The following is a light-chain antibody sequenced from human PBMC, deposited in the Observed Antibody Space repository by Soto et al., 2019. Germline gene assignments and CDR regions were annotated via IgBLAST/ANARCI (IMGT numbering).Light chain of an antibody. CDR1: QSVSTN. CDR2: GAS. Sequence: EIVMTQSPATLSVSPGERVTISCRASQSVSTNSAWYQQRPGQAPRLLIYGASTRATGIPARFSGSGSGTEFTLTISSLQSEDFAVYYCQQYKDWFSITFGQGTRLEIK. CDR3: QQYKDWFSIT. V-gene: IGKV3-15*01. J-gene: IGKJ5*01.